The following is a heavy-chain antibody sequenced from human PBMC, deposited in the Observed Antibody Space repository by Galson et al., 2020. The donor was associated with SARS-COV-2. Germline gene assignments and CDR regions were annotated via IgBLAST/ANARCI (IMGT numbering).Heavy chain of an antibody. CDR1: GFTFSQYH. Sequence: GESLKISCAASGFTFSQYHMDCVRRAPGNGLEWFAHVSSSSRAIFYGDSVKGRFTISRDNADNSLYLQMNSLRDEDTAVYYCVRISGSYSGMDVWGQGTTVTVS. D-gene: IGHD1-26*01. J-gene: IGHJ6*02. V-gene: IGHV3-48*02. CDR2: VSSSSRAI. CDR3: VRISGSYSGMDV.